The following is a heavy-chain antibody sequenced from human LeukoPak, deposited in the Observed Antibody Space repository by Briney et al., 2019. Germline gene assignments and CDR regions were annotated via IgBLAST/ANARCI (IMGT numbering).Heavy chain of an antibody. V-gene: IGHV1-69*13. CDR3: ARDVLGALDAFDI. Sequence: SVKVSCKASGYTFTSYGISWVRQAPGQGLEWMGGIIPIFGTANYAQKFQGRVTITADESTSTAYMELSSLRSEDTAVYYCARDVLGALDAFDIWGQGTMVTVSS. CDR2: IIPIFGTA. D-gene: IGHD3-16*01. CDR1: GYTFTSYG. J-gene: IGHJ3*02.